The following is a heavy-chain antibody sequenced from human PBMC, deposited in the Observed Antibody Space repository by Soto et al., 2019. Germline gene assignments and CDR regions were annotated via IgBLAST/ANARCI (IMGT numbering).Heavy chain of an antibody. D-gene: IGHD1-26*01. J-gene: IGHJ4*02. V-gene: IGHV1-3*01. CDR2: INAGNGNT. CDR3: ARGTKRYSGSYYYFDS. CDR1: GYTFTSYA. Sequence: ASVKVSCKASGYTFTSYAMHWVRQAPGQRLEWMGWINAGNGNTKYSQKFQGRVTITRDTSASTAYMELSSLRSEDTAVYYCARGTKRYSGSYYYFDSWGQGTLVTVSS.